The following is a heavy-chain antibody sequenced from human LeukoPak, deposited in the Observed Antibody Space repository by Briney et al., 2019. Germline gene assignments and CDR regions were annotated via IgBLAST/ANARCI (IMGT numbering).Heavy chain of an antibody. V-gene: IGHV3-23*01. CDR3: AKSPLTWDSNYVGGVYYFDY. J-gene: IGHJ4*02. Sequence: HSGGSLRLSCAASGFTFSSYAMSWVRQAPGKGLEWVSAISGSGGSTYYADSVKGRFTISRDNSKNTLYLQMNSLRAEDTAVYYCAKSPLTWDSNYVGGVYYFDYWGQGTLVTVSS. CDR1: GFTFSSYA. CDR2: ISGSGGST. D-gene: IGHD4-4*01.